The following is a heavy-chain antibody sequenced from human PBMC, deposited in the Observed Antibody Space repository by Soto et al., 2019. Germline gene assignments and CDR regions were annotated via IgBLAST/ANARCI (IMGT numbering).Heavy chain of an antibody. CDR3: TTLLFYYDLGSPTPIDS. CDR2: IKSKTDGGTT. Sequence: GRSLRLSCAGSGFTFSNVWMSRVRQIPGKGLEWVGRIKSKTDGGTTDYAAPVKGRFTISRDDSKNTLYLQMDSLKTEDTAVYYCTTLLFYYDLGSPTPIDSWGQGTLVTVSS. V-gene: IGHV3-15*01. CDR1: GFTFSNVW. J-gene: IGHJ4*02. D-gene: IGHD3-10*01.